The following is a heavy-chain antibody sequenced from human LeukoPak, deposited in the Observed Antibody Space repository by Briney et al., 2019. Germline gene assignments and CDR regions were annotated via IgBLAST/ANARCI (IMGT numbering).Heavy chain of an antibody. CDR2: IYYSGST. J-gene: IGHJ4*02. D-gene: IGHD3-22*01. CDR3: ARDLNYYDS. CDR1: GGSISSYY. Sequence: ASETLSLTCTVSGGSISSYYWSWIRQPPGKGLEWIGYIYYSGSTNYNPSLKSRVTISVDTSKNQFSLKLSSVTAADTAVYYCARDLNYYDSWGQGTLVTVSS. V-gene: IGHV4-59*12.